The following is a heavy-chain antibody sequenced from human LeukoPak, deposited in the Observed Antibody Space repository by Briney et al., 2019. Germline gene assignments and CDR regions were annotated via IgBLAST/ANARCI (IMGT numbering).Heavy chain of an antibody. J-gene: IGHJ4*02. CDR2: IYYSGSI. CDR1: GASISSYY. CDR3: ARHYYDRSGSYSFDC. Sequence: PSETLSLTCTVSGASISSYYWSWIRQPPGKGLEWIGYIYYSGSINYNPSLKSRVIISVDTSKNQLSLKLSSVSAADTAVYYCARHYYDRSGSYSFDCWGQGTLVTVSS. V-gene: IGHV4-59*08. D-gene: IGHD3-22*01.